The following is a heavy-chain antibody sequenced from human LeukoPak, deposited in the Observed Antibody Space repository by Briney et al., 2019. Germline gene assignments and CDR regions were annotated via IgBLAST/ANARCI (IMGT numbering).Heavy chain of an antibody. CDR2: IYYSGST. V-gene: IGHV4-59*01. CDR1: GGSISSYY. Sequence: SETLSLACTVSGGSISSYYWSWIRQPPGKGLEWIGYIYYSGSTNYNPSLKSRVTISVDTSKNQFSLKLSSVTAADTAVYYCARAYGDYPDYWGQGTLVTVSS. CDR3: ARAYGDYPDY. D-gene: IGHD4-17*01. J-gene: IGHJ4*02.